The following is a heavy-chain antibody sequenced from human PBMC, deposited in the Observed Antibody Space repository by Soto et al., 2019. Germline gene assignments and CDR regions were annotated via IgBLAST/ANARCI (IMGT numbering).Heavy chain of an antibody. J-gene: IGHJ3*02. D-gene: IGHD3-3*01. V-gene: IGHV4-31*03. CDR2: IYYSGST. CDR3: ARQSAYDFWSGYPPTDAFDI. Sequence: LSLTFTVSGGSISSGGYYWSWIRQHPGKGLEWIGYIYYSGSTYYNPSLKSRVTISVDTSKNQFSLKLSSVTAADTAVYYCARQSAYDFWSGYPPTDAFDIWGQGTMVTVSS. CDR1: GGSISSGGYY.